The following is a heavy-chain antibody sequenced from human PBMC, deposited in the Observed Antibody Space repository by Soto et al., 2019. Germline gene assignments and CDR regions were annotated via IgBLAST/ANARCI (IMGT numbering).Heavy chain of an antibody. CDR1: GGSISSYY. CDR3: ASRSYCSGGSCHDY. Sequence: QVQLQESGPGLVKPSETLSLTCTVSGGSISSYYWSWIRQPPGKGLEWIGYIYYSGSTNYNPSLKRRVTISVDTSKNQFSLKLSSVTAADTAVYYCASRSYCSGGSCHDYWGQGTLVNVSS. D-gene: IGHD2-15*01. J-gene: IGHJ4*02. CDR2: IYYSGST. V-gene: IGHV4-59*01.